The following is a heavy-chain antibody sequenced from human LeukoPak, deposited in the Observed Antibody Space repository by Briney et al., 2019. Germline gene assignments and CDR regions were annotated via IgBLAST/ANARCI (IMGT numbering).Heavy chain of an antibody. CDR2: ISSSSSTI. V-gene: IGHV3-48*01. CDR3: ARRPSMVRGVITSSYCYYGMDV. Sequence: PGGSLRLSCAASGFTFSTYSMNWVRQAPGKGLEWVSYISSSSSTIYYADSVKGRFTISRDNAKNSLYLQMNSLRAEDTAVYYCARRPSMVRGVITSSYCYYGMDVWGQGTTVTVSS. CDR1: GFTFSTYS. J-gene: IGHJ6*02. D-gene: IGHD3-10*01.